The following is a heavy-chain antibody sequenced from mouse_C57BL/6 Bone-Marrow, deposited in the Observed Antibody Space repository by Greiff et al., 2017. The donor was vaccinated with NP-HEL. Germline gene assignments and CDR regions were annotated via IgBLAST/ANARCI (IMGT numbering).Heavy chain of an antibody. Sequence: LVESGAELARPGASVKLSCKASGYTFTSYGISWVKQRTGQGLEWIGEIYPRSGNTYYNEKFKGKATLTADKSSSTAYMELRSLTSEDSAVYFCARRWLLFWYFDVWGTGTTVTVSS. V-gene: IGHV1-81*01. CDR3: ARRWLLFWYFDV. J-gene: IGHJ1*03. D-gene: IGHD2-3*01. CDR1: GYTFTSYG. CDR2: IYPRSGNT.